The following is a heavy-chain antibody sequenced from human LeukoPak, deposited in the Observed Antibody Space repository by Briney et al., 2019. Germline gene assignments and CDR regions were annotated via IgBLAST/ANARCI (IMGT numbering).Heavy chain of an antibody. CDR2: IYYSGST. V-gene: IGHV4-39*07. D-gene: IGHD3-3*01. Sequence: PSETLSLTCTVSGGSISSGSYYWGWIRQPPGKGLEWIGSIYYSGSTYYNPSIKSRITVSLDTSKNQLSLKLSSVTAADTAVYYCARDKTFEVVNFFDYWGQGTLVTVSS. CDR1: GGSISSGSYY. J-gene: IGHJ4*02. CDR3: ARDKTFEVVNFFDY.